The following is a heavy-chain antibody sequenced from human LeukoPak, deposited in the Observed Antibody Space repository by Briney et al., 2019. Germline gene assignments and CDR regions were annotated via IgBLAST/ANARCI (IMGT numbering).Heavy chain of an antibody. CDR3: ATGQQLGYYYYGMDV. CDR1: GYTFTSYA. CDR2: INAGNGNT. Sequence: ASAKVPCKASGYTFTSYAMHWVRQAPGQRLEWMGWINAGNGNTKYSQKFQGRVTITRDTSASTAYMELSSLRSEDTAVYYCATGQQLGYYYYGMDVWGKGTTVTVSS. D-gene: IGHD6-13*01. V-gene: IGHV1-3*01. J-gene: IGHJ6*04.